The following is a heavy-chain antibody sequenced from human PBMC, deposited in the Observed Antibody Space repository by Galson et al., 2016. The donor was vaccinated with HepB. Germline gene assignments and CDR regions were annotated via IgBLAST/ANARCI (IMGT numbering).Heavy chain of an antibody. CDR2: IYYSGRT. V-gene: IGHV4-59*01. CDR1: GASISGYY. D-gene: IGHD4-23*01. J-gene: IGHJ3*02. Sequence: ETLSLTCTVSGASISGYYLSWIRQPPGKGLEWIGYIYYSGRTNYNPSLKSRVTISVDTSKNQFSLKLSSVTAADTAVYYCARWTTVVTPNAFDIWGQGTMVTVSS. CDR3: ARWTTVVTPNAFDI.